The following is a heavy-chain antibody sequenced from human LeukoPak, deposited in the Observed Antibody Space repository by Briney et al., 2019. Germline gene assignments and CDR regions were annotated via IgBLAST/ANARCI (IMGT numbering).Heavy chain of an antibody. CDR1: GFTVSSNY. V-gene: IGHV3-53*01. J-gene: IGHJ4*02. CDR3: AGEKYYYDSSVHY. D-gene: IGHD3-22*01. Sequence: PRGSLRLSCAASGFTVSSNYMSWVRQAPGKGLEWVSVIYSGGSTYYADSVKGRFTISRDNSKNTLYLQMNSLRAEDTAVYYCAGEKYYYDSSVHYWGQGTLVTVSS. CDR2: IYSGGST.